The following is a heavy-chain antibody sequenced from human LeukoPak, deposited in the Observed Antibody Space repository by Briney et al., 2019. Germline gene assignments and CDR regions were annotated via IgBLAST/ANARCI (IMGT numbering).Heavy chain of an antibody. J-gene: IGHJ5*02. CDR3: ARDGEYGNWFDP. V-gene: IGHV4-39*02. Sequence: SETLSLTCTVSGGSISSSSYYWGWIRQPPGKGLEWIGTIYYSGSTYYNPSLKSRVTISVDTSKNQFSLKLSSVTAADTAVYYCARDGEYGNWFDPWGQGTLVTVSS. CDR2: IYYSGST. D-gene: IGHD2/OR15-2a*01. CDR1: GGSISSSSYY.